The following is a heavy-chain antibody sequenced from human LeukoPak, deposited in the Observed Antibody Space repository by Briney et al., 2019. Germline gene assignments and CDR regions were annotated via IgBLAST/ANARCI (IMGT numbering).Heavy chain of an antibody. CDR2: IYYSGST. J-gene: IGHJ4*02. Sequence: PSETLSLTCTVSGGSISSGGYYWSWIRQHPGKGLEWIGYIYYSGSTYYNPSLESRVTISIDTSNNQFSLKLSSVTAADTAVYYCARESEGGTGTSCPDYWGQGTLVTVSS. CDR1: GGSISSGGYY. CDR3: ARESEGGTGTSCPDY. V-gene: IGHV4-31*03. D-gene: IGHD2-2*01.